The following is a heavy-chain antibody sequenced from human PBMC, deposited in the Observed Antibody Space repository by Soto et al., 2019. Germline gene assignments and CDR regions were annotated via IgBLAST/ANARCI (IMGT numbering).Heavy chain of an antibody. J-gene: IGHJ6*02. D-gene: IGHD3-3*01. V-gene: IGHV1-69*12. CDR1: GGTFSSYA. CDR2: IIPIFGTA. CDR3: ARGDYDFWSGYYNYYYYYGMDV. Sequence: QVQLVQSGAEVKKPGSSVNVSCKASGGTFSSYAISWVRQAPGQGLEWMGGIIPIFGTANYAQKFQGRVTITADESTSTAYMELSSLRSEDTAVYYCARGDYDFWSGYYNYYYYYGMDVWGQGTTVTVSS.